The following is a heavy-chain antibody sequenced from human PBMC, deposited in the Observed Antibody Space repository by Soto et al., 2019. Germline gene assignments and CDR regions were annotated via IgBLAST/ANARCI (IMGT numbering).Heavy chain of an antibody. V-gene: IGHV3-21*01. CDR3: ARGSQVGYCSSTSCYNYDL. J-gene: IGHJ5*02. CDR1: GFSSSVYS. D-gene: IGHD2-2*02. CDR2: ISSRSNYI. Sequence: SLRLSCAASGFSSSVYSLNWVRQAPGKELEWVASISSRSNYIYYADSVKGRFTISRDNAKNSLLLQMNYVRVEDTAVYYCARGSQVGYCSSTSCYNYDLWGQGTLVTVSS.